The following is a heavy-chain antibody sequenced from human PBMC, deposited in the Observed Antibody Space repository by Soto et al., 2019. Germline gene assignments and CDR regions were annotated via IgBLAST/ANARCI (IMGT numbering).Heavy chain of an antibody. V-gene: IGHV3-9*01. J-gene: IGHJ4*02. Sequence: GGSLRLSCAASGFTFDAYAMHWVRQAPGKGLEWVGCISWNSGSIVYAYSVKVRFTISIDNAKNSLYLQMNSLIAEDTALYYCAKDDRRYSSSSYPPLDXWGQGTQVTVSX. CDR2: ISWNSGSI. D-gene: IGHD6-13*01. CDR1: GFTFDAYA. CDR3: AKDDRRYSSSSYPPLDX.